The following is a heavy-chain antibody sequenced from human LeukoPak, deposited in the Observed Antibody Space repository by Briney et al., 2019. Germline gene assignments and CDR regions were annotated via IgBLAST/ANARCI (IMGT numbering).Heavy chain of an antibody. J-gene: IGHJ4*02. CDR2: MNPNSGNT. Sequence: ASVKVSCKASGYTFTSYDINWVRQATGQGLERMGWMNPNSGNTGYAQKIQGRVTITRNTYISTAYMELSSLRSKDTAVYYCASGRVSIAAPAPFDYWAQGTLVSVSS. CDR3: ASGRVSIAAPAPFDY. D-gene: IGHD6-6*01. CDR1: GYTFTSYD. V-gene: IGHV1-8*03.